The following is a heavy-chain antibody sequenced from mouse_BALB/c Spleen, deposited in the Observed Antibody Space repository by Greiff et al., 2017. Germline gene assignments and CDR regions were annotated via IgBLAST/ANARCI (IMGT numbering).Heavy chain of an antibody. J-gene: IGHJ4*01. V-gene: IGHV5-6-5*01. CDR1: GFTFSSYA. D-gene: IGHD2-4*01. CDR2: ISSGGST. Sequence: EVKLMESGGGLVKPGGSLKLSCAASGFTFSSYAMSWVRQTPEKRLEWVASISSGGSTYYPDSVKGRFTISRDNARNILYLQMSSLRSEDTAMYYCAREEVYDYDDYYAMDYWGQGTSVTVSS. CDR3: AREEVYDYDDYYAMDY.